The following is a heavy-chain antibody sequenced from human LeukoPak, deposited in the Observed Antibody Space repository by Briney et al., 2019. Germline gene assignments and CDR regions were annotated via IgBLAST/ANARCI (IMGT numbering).Heavy chain of an antibody. D-gene: IGHD3-9*01. CDR1: GDSVSSNSAA. J-gene: IGHJ4*02. CDR2: TYYRSKWYN. Sequence: SQTLSLTCAISGDSVSSNSAAWNWIRQSPSRGLEWLGRTYYRSKWYNDYAVSVKSRITINPDTSKNQFSLQLNSVTPEDTAVYYCAREGEMDEYDILPVRYYFDYWGQGTQVTVSS. CDR3: AREGEMDEYDILPVRYYFDY. V-gene: IGHV6-1*01.